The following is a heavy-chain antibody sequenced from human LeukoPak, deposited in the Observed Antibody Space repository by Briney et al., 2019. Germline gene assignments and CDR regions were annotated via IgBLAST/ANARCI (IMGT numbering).Heavy chain of an antibody. CDR3: AGGEDYDFWSGNNAFDI. CDR2: IIPIFGTA. D-gene: IGHD3-3*01. V-gene: IGHV1-69*13. CDR1: GYTFTSYG. Sequence: GASVKVSCKASGYTFTSYGISWVRQAPGQGLEWMGGIIPIFGTANYAQKFQGRVTITADESTSTAYMELSSLRSEDTAVYYCAGGEDYDFWSGNNAFDIWGQGTMVTVSS. J-gene: IGHJ3*02.